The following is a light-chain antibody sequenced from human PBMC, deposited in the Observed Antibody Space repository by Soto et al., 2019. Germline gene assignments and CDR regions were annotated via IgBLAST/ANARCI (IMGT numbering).Light chain of an antibody. J-gene: IGKJ2*01. CDR2: GAS. V-gene: IGKV3-20*01. Sequence: EIVLTQSPGTLSLSPGERATLSCRASQTVSSTYLGWYQQKPGQAPRLLIYGASSRATGIPERFSGSGYGTEFTLTIARLEPEDFAVYYCQQYHSSPYTFGQGTRLEIK. CDR1: QTVSSTY. CDR3: QQYHSSPYT.